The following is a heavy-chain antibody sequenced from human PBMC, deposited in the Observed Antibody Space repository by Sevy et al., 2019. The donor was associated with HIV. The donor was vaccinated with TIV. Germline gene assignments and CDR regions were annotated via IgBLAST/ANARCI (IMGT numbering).Heavy chain of an antibody. J-gene: IGHJ4*02. D-gene: IGHD3-16*02. CDR1: GYTFTSYG. CDR2: ISAYNGNI. CDR3: ARDAYDYVWGSYRSYYFDY. V-gene: IGHV1-18*04. Sequence: ASVKVSCKASGYTFTSYGISWVRQAPGQGLEWMGWISAYNGNINYAQKLQGRVTMTTDTSTSTAYMELRSLRSDDTAVYYCARDAYDYVWGSYRSYYFDYWGQGTLVTVSS.